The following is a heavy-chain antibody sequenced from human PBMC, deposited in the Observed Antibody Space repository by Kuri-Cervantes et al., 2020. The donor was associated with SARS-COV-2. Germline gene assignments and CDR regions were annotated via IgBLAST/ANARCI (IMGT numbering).Heavy chain of an antibody. Sequence: ASVKVSCKASGYTFSDYYIHWVRQAPGQGLEWMGWINPKTGGAKYAQKFQGRVTMTRDTSISTAYMELSRLRSDDTAVYYCARQNWVEWLLSDDAFDIWGQGTMVTVSS. J-gene: IGHJ3*02. CDR1: GYTFSDYY. CDR3: ARQNWVEWLLSDDAFDI. D-gene: IGHD3-3*01. CDR2: INPKTGGA. V-gene: IGHV1-2*02.